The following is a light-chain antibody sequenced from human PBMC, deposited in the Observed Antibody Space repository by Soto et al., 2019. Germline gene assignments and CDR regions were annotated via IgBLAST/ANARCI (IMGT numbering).Light chain of an antibody. V-gene: IGLV4-69*01. Sequence: QPVLTQSPSASASLGASVKLTCTLSSGHSNYAIAWHQQHPEKGPRYLMKVNSDGSHIKGDGIPDRFSGSSSGAERYLTISSLQSEDEADYYCQTWGTGAVVFGGGTQLTVL. CDR3: QTWGTGAVV. CDR1: SGHSNYA. J-gene: IGLJ2*01. CDR2: VNSDGSH.